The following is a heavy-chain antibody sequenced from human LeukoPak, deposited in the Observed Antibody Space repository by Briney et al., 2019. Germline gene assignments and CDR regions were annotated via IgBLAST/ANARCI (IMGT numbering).Heavy chain of an antibody. CDR1: GYSISSGYY. Sequence: SETLSLTCTVSGYSISSGYYWSWIRQPPGKGLKWIGSIYYSGYTTYSPSLRSRVTISVDTSKNQFSLKLSSVTAADTAVYYCARETSQKGAHYMDVWGKGTTITISS. CDR3: ARETSQKGAHYMDV. V-gene: IGHV4-38-2*02. J-gene: IGHJ6*03. D-gene: IGHD3-16*01. CDR2: IYYSGYT.